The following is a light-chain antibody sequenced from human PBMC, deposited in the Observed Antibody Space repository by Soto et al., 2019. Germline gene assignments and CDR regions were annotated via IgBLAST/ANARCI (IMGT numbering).Light chain of an antibody. Sequence: EIVFTQSPGTLSLSPGEGATLSCRASQSINSFLAWYQQRRGQAPRLLIHGASNRATGIPDRFSGSGSGPDFTLTISRXEPEDFAVYYCQQYGGSPRTFGQGTKVDIK. J-gene: IGKJ1*01. CDR3: QQYGGSPRT. CDR2: GAS. V-gene: IGKV3-20*01. CDR1: QSINSF.